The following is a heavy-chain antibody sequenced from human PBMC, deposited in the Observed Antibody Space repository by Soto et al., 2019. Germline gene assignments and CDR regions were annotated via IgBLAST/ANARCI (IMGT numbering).Heavy chain of an antibody. CDR2: MNPNSGNT. V-gene: IGHV1-8*01. CDR1: GYTFTSYD. J-gene: IGHJ5*02. Sequence: ASVKVSCKASGYTFTSYDINWVRQATGQGLEWMGWMNPNSGNTGYAQMFQGRVTMTRNTSISTAYMELSSLRSEDTAVYYCARGLLSEGWFDPWGQGTLVTVSS. CDR3: ARGLLSEGWFDP.